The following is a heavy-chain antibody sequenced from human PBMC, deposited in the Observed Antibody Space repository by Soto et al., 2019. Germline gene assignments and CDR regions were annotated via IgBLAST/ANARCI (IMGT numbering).Heavy chain of an antibody. CDR1: GFTFDDYT. CDR3: AKDSPCRSTSCYFDY. V-gene: IGHV3-43*01. D-gene: IGHD2-2*01. J-gene: IGHJ4*02. CDR2: ISWDGVST. Sequence: PGGSLRLSCAASGFTFDDYTMHWVRQAPGKGLEWVSLISWDGVSTYYADSVKGRFTISRDNSKNSLYLQMNSLRTEDTALYYCAKDSPCRSTSCYFDYWGQGTLVTVSS.